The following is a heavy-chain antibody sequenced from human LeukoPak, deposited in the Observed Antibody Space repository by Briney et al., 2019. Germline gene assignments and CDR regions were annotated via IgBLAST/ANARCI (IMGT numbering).Heavy chain of an antibody. Sequence: ASVKVSCKASGYTFTGYYMHGVGQAAGEGGEGMGWINTNSGGKKYAQKFQGRVTMTRDTSISTAYMELSRLRSDDTAVYYCARAPGDIVVVPAAIRAFDIWGQGTMVTVSS. CDR3: ARAPGDIVVVPAAIRAFDI. D-gene: IGHD2-2*02. CDR2: INTNSGGK. J-gene: IGHJ3*02. V-gene: IGHV1-2*02. CDR1: GYTFTGYY.